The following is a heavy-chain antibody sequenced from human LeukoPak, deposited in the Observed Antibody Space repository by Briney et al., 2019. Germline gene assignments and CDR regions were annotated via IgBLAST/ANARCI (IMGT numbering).Heavy chain of an antibody. CDR2: IKQDGSEK. J-gene: IGHJ4*02. Sequence: PGGSLSLSRAPSGFTFSSYWMSWVRQAPGKGLEWVANIKQDGSEKYYVDSVKGRFTISRDNAKNSLYLQMNGLRAEDTAVYYCASGGRPYYFDYWGQGTLVTVSS. V-gene: IGHV3-7*01. CDR3: ASGGRPYYFDY. D-gene: IGHD3-16*01. CDR1: GFTFSSYW.